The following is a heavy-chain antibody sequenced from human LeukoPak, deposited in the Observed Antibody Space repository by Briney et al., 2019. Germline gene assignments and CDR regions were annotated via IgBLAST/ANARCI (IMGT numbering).Heavy chain of an antibody. CDR2: IIPILGIA. CDR1: GGTFSSYT. J-gene: IGHJ3*02. D-gene: IGHD2-2*01. Sequence: SVKVSCKASGGTFSSYTISRVRQAPGQGLEWMGRIIPILGIANYAQKFQGRVTITADKSTSTAYMELSSLRSEDTAVYYCASERAYCSSASCPSIWGQGTMVTVSS. CDR3: ASERAYCSSASCPSI. V-gene: IGHV1-69*02.